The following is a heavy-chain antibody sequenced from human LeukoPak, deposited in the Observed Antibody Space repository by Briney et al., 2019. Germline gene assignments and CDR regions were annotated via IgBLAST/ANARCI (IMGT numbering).Heavy chain of an antibody. J-gene: IGHJ3*02. CDR3: TRDRQQQPGAFDI. V-gene: IGHV3-49*04. CDR2: IRSKAYGGTT. D-gene: IGHD6-13*01. CDR1: GFTFGDYA. Sequence: PGGSLRLSCTASGFTFGDYAMSWVRQAPGKGLEWVGFIRSKAYGGTTEYAASVKGRFTISRDDSKSIAYLQMNSLKTEDTAVYYCTRDRQQQPGAFDIWGQGTMVTVSS.